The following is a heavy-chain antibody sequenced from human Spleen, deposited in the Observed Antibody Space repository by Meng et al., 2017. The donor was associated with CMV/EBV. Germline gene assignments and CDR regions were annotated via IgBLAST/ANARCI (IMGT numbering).Heavy chain of an antibody. CDR3: VKEDNLGYFDY. D-gene: IGHD5-24*01. Sequence: GGSLRLSCVASGFTFSDYYMTWVRQAPGKGLEWVAVIWHDGSKTYYADSVKGRFTISRDNSENMLYRKMDSLGAEDTALYYCVKEDNLGYFDYWGQGTLVTVSS. J-gene: IGHJ4*02. CDR1: GFTFSDYY. CDR2: IWHDGSKT. V-gene: IGHV3-33*06.